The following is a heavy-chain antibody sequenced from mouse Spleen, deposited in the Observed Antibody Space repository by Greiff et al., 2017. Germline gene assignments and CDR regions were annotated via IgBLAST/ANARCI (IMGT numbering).Heavy chain of an antibody. D-gene: IGHD1-1*01. V-gene: IGHV5-17*01. CDR2: ISSGSSTI. CDR1: GFTFSDYG. Sequence: EVKLMESGGGLVKPGGSLKLSCAASGFTFSDYGMHWVRQAPEKGLEWVAYISSGSSTIYYADTVKGRFTISRDNAKNTLFLQMTSLRSEDTAMYYCARGRDYGYGYVDVWGAGTTVTVSS. J-gene: IGHJ1*01. CDR3: ARGRDYGYGYVDV.